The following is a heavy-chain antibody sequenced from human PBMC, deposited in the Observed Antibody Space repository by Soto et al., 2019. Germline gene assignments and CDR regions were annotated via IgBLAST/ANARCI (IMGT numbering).Heavy chain of an antibody. CDR3: ARGISTGELDP. CDR2: INPDNGNT. CDR1: GYTFTRYT. D-gene: IGHD3-10*01. J-gene: IGHJ5*02. V-gene: IGHV1-3*01. Sequence: APVEASSKASGYTFTRYTISWLRQAPGQRLEWMGWINPDNGNTKSSQKFQDRVIITRDTSASTAYMDLSSLRSDDTAVYDCARGISTGELDPWGQGTLVTVPQ.